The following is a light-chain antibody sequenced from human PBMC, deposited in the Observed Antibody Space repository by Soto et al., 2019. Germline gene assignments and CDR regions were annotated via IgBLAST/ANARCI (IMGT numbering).Light chain of an antibody. CDR2: DAS. Sequence: MTQSPATLSVSPGERATLSCRASQSVSSNLAWYQQKPGKAPKLLIYDASNLETGVPSRFSGSGSGTDFTFTISSLQPEDIATYYCQQYDNLPPYTFGQGTKLEIK. V-gene: IGKV1-33*01. J-gene: IGKJ2*01. CDR3: QQYDNLPPYT. CDR1: QSVSSN.